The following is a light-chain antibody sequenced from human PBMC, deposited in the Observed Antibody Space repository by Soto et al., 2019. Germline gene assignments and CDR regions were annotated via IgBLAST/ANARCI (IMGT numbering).Light chain of an antibody. CDR1: QGIRND. V-gene: IGKV1-6*01. Sequence: AIQITQSPSSLSSSVGDRVTITCLSSQGIRNDLGWYQQKPGKAPKLLIYAASSLQSGVPSRFSGSGSGTDFTLTISSLQPEDFATYYCLQDYNYPRTFGQGNKVDIK. CDR2: AAS. J-gene: IGKJ1*01. CDR3: LQDYNYPRT.